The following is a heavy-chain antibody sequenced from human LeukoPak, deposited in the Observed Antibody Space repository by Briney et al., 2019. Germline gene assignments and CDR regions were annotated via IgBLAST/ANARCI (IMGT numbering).Heavy chain of an antibody. J-gene: IGHJ6*02. CDR2: INSDGGST. Sequence: GGSLRLSCAASGFTFSSYWMHWVRQAPGKGLVWVSRINSDGGSTSYADSVKGRFTISRDNAKNTLYLQMNSLRAEDTAVYYCARDCYYGSYGMDVWGQGTTVTVSS. V-gene: IGHV3-74*01. CDR3: ARDCYYGSYGMDV. D-gene: IGHD3-10*01. CDR1: GFTFSSYW.